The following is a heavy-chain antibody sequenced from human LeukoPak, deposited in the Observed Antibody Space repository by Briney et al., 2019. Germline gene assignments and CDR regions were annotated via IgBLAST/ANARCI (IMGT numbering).Heavy chain of an antibody. D-gene: IGHD3-22*01. V-gene: IGHV1-18*01. J-gene: IGHJ5*02. CDR3: ARDKLWGYYYEWFDP. CDR2: ISAYNGNT. CDR1: GGTFSSYA. Sequence: GSSVKVSCKASGGTFSSYAISWVRQAPGQGLEWMGWISAYNGNTNYAQKLQGRVTMTTDTSTSTAYMELRSLRSDDTAVYYCARDKLWGYYYEWFDPWGQGTLVTVSS.